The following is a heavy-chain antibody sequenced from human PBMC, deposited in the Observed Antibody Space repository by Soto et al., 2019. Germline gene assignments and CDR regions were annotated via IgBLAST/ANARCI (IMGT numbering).Heavy chain of an antibody. CDR2: INPNSGGT. D-gene: IGHD4-17*01. CDR1: GYTFTGYY. V-gene: IGHV1-2*04. J-gene: IGHJ6*02. Sequence: ASFKVSCYASGYTFTGYYMHWVRQAPGQGLEWMGWINPNSGGTNYAQKFQGWVTMTRDTSISTAYRELSRRTSDDTAAYYCARDRGVTTKTYYYYYGMDVCGQRTTVTLSS. CDR3: ARDRGVTTKTYYYYYGMDV.